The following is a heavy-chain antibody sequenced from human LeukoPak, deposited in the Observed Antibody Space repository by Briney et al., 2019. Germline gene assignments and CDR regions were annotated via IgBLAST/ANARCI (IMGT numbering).Heavy chain of an antibody. V-gene: IGHV5-51*01. CDR1: GYSFTSYW. J-gene: IGHJ4*02. Sequence: GESLKISSKGSGYSFTSYWIGWVRQIPGKGLEWMGIIYPGDSDTRYSPSFQGQVTISADKSISTAYLQWSSLKASDTAMYYCARQRRKTGAMVTSVFDYWGQGTLVTVSS. D-gene: IGHD5-18*01. CDR2: IYPGDSDT. CDR3: ARQRRKTGAMVTSVFDY.